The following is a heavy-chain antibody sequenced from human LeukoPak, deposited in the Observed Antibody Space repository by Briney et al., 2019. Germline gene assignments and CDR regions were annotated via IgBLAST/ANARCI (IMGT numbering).Heavy chain of an antibody. V-gene: IGHV3-30*02. Sequence: QPGGSLGLSCAASGFTFSSYGMHWVRQAPGKGLEWVAFIRYDGSNKYYADSVKGRFTISRDNSKNTLYLQMNSLRAEDTAVYYCAKERDTAMVTIDYWGQGTLVTVSS. D-gene: IGHD5-18*01. CDR1: GFTFSSYG. CDR3: AKERDTAMVTIDY. CDR2: IRYDGSNK. J-gene: IGHJ4*02.